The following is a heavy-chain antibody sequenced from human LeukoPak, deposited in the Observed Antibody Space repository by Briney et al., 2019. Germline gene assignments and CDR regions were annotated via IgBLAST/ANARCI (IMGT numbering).Heavy chain of an antibody. D-gene: IGHD3-10*02. J-gene: IGHJ5*02. CDR3: ARGFFVRENPGSWFDP. CDR1: GGSISSGGYS. CDR2: IYHTGNT. Sequence: SQTLSLTCAVSGGSISSGGYSWNWIRQPPGKGLEWIGYIYHTGNTFYNPSLKSRVTISVDRSKNQFSLRLTSVTAADTAVYYCARGFFVRENPGSWFDPVGPGNPGHRLL. V-gene: IGHV4-30-2*01.